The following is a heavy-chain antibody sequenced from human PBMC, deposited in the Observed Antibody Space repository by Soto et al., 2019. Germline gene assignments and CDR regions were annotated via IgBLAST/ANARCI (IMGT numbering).Heavy chain of an antibody. V-gene: IGHV3-23*01. CDR2: VSGSGGST. Sequence: EVQLLESGGGLVQPGGSLRLSCAASGFTFSSYAMSWVRQAPGKGLEWISAVSGSGGSTYYADSVKGRFTISRDNSKDPLYLQMTNLRAEDTAVYYCAKPPDYNWNDYWGQGTLVTVSS. CDR3: AKPPDYNWNDY. D-gene: IGHD1-20*01. J-gene: IGHJ4*02. CDR1: GFTFSSYA.